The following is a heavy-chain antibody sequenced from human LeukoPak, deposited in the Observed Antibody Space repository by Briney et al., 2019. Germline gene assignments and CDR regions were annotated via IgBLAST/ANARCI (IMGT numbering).Heavy chain of an antibody. CDR2: IIPILGIA. Sequence: SVKVSCKASGGTFSSYAISWVRQAPGQGLEWMGRIIPILGIANYAQKFQGRVTITADKSTSTAYMELSSLRSEDTAVYYCARAPGVEMATNPHTLYAFDIWGQGTMVTVSS. J-gene: IGHJ3*02. CDR3: ARAPGVEMATNPHTLYAFDI. D-gene: IGHD5-24*01. CDR1: GGTFSSYA. V-gene: IGHV1-69*04.